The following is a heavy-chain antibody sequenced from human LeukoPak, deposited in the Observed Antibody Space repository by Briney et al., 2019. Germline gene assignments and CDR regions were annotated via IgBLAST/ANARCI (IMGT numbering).Heavy chain of an antibody. CDR1: GYSFTTYW. J-gene: IGHJ5*02. Sequence: GESLKISCKASGYSFTTYWIGWVRQMPGKGLEWMGIFYPGDSDTKYSPSFQGQVTISADKSISTAYLQWSSLKASDTAMYYCARHGGGYCRTTSCYLFDPWGQGTLVTVSS. CDR3: ARHGGGYCRTTSCYLFDP. D-gene: IGHD2-2*01. CDR2: FYPGDSDT. V-gene: IGHV5-51*01.